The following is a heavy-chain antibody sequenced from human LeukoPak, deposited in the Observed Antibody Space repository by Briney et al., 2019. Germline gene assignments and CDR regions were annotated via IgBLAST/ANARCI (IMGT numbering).Heavy chain of an antibody. J-gene: IGHJ6*02. CDR2: ISYDGSNK. Sequence: GGSLRLSCAASRFTFSSYAMHWVRQAPGKGLEWVAVISYDGSNKYYADSVKGRFTISRDNSKNTLYLQMNSLRAEDTAVYYCARDRKYQLSLAYYYYYGMDVWGQGTTVTVSS. CDR1: RFTFSSYA. V-gene: IGHV3-30*04. D-gene: IGHD2-2*01. CDR3: ARDRKYQLSLAYYYYYGMDV.